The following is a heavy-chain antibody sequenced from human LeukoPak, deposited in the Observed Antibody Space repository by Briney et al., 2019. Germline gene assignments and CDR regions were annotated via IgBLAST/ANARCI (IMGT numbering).Heavy chain of an antibody. CDR3: ARESRYGSGSSLDY. Sequence: ASVTVSCKASGYSFNGYYMHWVRQAPGQGLEWMGWINPNSGGTIYAQKFQGRVTMTRDTSISTAYMEVSRLRSDDTAVYYCARESRYGSGSSLDYWGQGTLVAVSS. CDR2: INPNSGGT. D-gene: IGHD3-10*01. J-gene: IGHJ4*02. CDR1: GYSFNGYY. V-gene: IGHV1-2*02.